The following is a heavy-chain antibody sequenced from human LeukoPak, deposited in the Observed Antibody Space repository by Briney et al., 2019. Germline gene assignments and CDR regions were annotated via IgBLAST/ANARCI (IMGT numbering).Heavy chain of an antibody. CDR1: GFTFSSYA. CDR2: ISGSGGST. Sequence: GGSLRLSCAASGFTFSSYAMSWVRQAPGKGLGWVSAISGSGGSTYYADSVKGRFTISRDNSQNTLYLQINSLRAEDTAVYNGAKHGEYSSGWYGGLDYGGQGTLVTVSS. V-gene: IGHV3-23*01. D-gene: IGHD6-19*01. J-gene: IGHJ4*02. CDR3: AKHGEYSSGWYGGLDY.